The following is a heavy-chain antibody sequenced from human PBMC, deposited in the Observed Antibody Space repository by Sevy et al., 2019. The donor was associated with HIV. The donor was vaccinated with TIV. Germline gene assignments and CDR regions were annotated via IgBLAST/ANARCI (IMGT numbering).Heavy chain of an antibody. CDR3: ARVVTPGFDI. CDR2: VSYDGNTK. Sequence: GGSLRLSCAASGFTFSGYAMHWVRQAPGKGLEWVGLVSYDGNTKYYADSVKGRFTISRDNAKNSLYLQMNSLRAEDTAVYYCARVVTPGFDIWGQGTMVTVSS. V-gene: IGHV3-30*04. CDR1: GFTFSGYA. J-gene: IGHJ3*02. D-gene: IGHD4-4*01.